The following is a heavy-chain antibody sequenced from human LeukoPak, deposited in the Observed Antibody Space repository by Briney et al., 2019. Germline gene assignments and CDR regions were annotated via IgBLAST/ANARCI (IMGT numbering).Heavy chain of an antibody. D-gene: IGHD3-10*01. Sequence: GGSLRLSCAAYGFTFSSSEMNWVRQAPGKGLEWISYISRIGSTIYYADSVKGRFTISRDNAKNSLYLQMISLRAEDTAVYYCARYYGSGSSDYWGQGTLVTVSS. CDR3: ARYYGSGSSDY. CDR2: ISRIGSTI. V-gene: IGHV3-48*03. CDR1: GFTFSSSE. J-gene: IGHJ4*02.